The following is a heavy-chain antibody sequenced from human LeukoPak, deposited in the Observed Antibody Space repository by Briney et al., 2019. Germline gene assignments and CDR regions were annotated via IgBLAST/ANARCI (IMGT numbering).Heavy chain of an antibody. D-gene: IGHD3-22*01. J-gene: IGHJ5*02. Sequence: GASVKVSCKASGYTFTGYYMHWVRQAPGQGLEWMGWINPNSGGTNYAQKFQGRVTMTRDTSISTAYMELSRLRSDDTAVYYCARDNYYYDSSGYYYNWFDPWGQGTLVTVPS. V-gene: IGHV1-2*02. CDR2: INPNSGGT. CDR3: ARDNYYYDSSGYYYNWFDP. CDR1: GYTFTGYY.